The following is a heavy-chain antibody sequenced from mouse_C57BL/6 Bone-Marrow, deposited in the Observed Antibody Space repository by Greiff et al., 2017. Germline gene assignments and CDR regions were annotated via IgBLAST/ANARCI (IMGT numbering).Heavy chain of an antibody. V-gene: IGHV5-9*01. Sequence: EVMLVESGGGLVKPGGSLKLSCAASGFTFSSYTMSWVRQTPEKRLEWVATISGGGGNTYYPDSVKGRFPISRDNAKNTLDLQMSSLRSEETALYYCARHDPFDYWGQGTTLTVSS. CDR2: ISGGGGNT. J-gene: IGHJ2*01. CDR3: ARHDPFDY. CDR1: GFTFSSYT.